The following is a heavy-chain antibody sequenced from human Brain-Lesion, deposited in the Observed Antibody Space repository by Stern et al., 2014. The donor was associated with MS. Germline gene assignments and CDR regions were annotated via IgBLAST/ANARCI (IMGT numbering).Heavy chain of an antibody. CDR3: ARDCGVGNCAGARGYSYYYGLDV. CDR2: LKQAGSEK. J-gene: IGHJ6*02. Sequence: EVQLVESGGGLVPPGGSQRLSCAASGFSFSSYWLTWVRPAPGRAPEWVANLKQAGSEKYYVDSVKGRFTISRDNAKNSLYLQMHSLRDEDTAVYYCARDCGVGNCAGARGYSYYYGLDVWGQGTTVTVS. D-gene: IGHD2-8*02. V-gene: IGHV3-7*01. CDR1: GFSFSSYW.